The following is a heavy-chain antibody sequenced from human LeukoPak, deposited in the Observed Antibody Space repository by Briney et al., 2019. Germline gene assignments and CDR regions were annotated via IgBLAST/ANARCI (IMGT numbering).Heavy chain of an antibody. CDR3: AKLMTTVTPHYFDY. CDR1: GFTFSSYS. D-gene: IGHD4-11*01. CDR2: ISSSSSTI. Sequence: PGGSLRLSCAASGFTFSSYSMNWVRQAPGKGLEWVSYISSSSSTIYYADSVKGRFTISRDNAKNSLYLQMNSLRAEDTAVYYCAKLMTTVTPHYFDYWGQGTLVTVSS. J-gene: IGHJ4*02. V-gene: IGHV3-48*01.